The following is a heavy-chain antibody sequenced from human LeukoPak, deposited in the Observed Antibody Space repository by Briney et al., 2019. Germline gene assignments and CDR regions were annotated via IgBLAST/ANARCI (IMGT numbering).Heavy chain of an antibody. D-gene: IGHD3-22*01. Sequence: ASVKVSCKASGYTFTSYYMHWVRKAPGQGLEWMGIINPSGGSTSYAQKFQGRVTMTRDTSTSTVYMELSSLRSEDTAVYYCARGDDSSGYYYEGGFDYWGQGTLVTVSS. CDR2: INPSGGST. CDR3: ARGDDSSGYYYEGGFDY. J-gene: IGHJ4*02. CDR1: GYTFTSYY. V-gene: IGHV1-46*01.